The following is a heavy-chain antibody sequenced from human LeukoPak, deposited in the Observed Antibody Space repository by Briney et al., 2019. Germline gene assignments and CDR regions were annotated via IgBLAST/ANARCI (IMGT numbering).Heavy chain of an antibody. CDR1: GYTFTNYY. CDR2: INPSGGST. Sequence: GASVKVSCKPSGYTFTNYYIHWVRQAPGQGLEWMGIINPSGGSTSYAQKFQGRVTMTRDMSTSTVYMELSSLRSEDTAVYYCARDRCGGDCYTTAYYFDYWGQGTLVTVSS. J-gene: IGHJ4*02. D-gene: IGHD2-21*02. CDR3: ARDRCGGDCYTTAYYFDY. V-gene: IGHV1-46*01.